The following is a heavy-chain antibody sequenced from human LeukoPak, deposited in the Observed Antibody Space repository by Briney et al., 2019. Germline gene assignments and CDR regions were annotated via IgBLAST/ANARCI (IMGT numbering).Heavy chain of an antibody. V-gene: IGHV3-23*01. J-gene: IGHJ4*02. D-gene: IGHD3-10*01. Sequence: PGGSLRLSCAASGFTFSSYAMSWVRQAPGKGLEWVSAISGSGGSRDYADSVKGRLTISRDNSKNTLYLQMNSLRAEDTAVYYCAKDGIERVIMYYFDYWGQGTLVTVSS. CDR3: AKDGIERVIMYYFDY. CDR1: GFTFSSYA. CDR2: ISGSGGSR.